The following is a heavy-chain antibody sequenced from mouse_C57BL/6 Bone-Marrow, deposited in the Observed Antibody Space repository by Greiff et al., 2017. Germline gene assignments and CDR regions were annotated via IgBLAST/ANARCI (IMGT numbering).Heavy chain of an antibody. Sequence: QVQLQQPGAELVKPGASVKLSCKASGYTFTSYWMHWVKQRPGQGLEWIGMIHPNSGSTNYNEKFKSKATLTVDKSSSTAYMQLSSLTSEDSAVYYCARGYYGSSLYYFDYWGQGTTLTVSS. V-gene: IGHV1-64*01. D-gene: IGHD1-1*01. CDR2: IHPNSGST. CDR3: ARGYYGSSLYYFDY. CDR1: GYTFTSYW. J-gene: IGHJ2*01.